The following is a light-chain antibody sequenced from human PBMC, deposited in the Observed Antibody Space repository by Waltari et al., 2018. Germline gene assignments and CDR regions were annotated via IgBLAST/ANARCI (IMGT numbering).Light chain of an antibody. J-gene: IGKJ1*01. V-gene: IGKV3-20*01. CDR2: DAS. Sequence: EIVLTQSPGTLSLSPGERATLSCTASQSVGRSLAWYQQKPGQAPRLLIYDASTRATGIPDRFSGSGSGTDFSLSISRLAPDDLAVYYCQHYVRLPVTFGQGTKVEFK. CDR3: QHYVRLPVT. CDR1: QSVGRS.